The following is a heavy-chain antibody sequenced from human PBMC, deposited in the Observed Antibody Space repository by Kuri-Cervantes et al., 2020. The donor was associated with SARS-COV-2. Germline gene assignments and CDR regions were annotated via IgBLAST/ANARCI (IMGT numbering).Heavy chain of an antibody. J-gene: IGHJ5*02. CDR1: GYTFTSYG. Sequence: SVKVSCKDSGYTFTSYGISWVRQAPGQGLEWMGGIIPFFGTANYAQKFQGRVTITAGESTSTAFMELSSMRSEDTAVYYCAREVIAAAARGSLTWFDPWGQGTLVTVSS. D-gene: IGHD6-13*01. CDR3: AREVIAAAARGSLTWFDP. CDR2: IIPFFGTA. V-gene: IGHV1-69*13.